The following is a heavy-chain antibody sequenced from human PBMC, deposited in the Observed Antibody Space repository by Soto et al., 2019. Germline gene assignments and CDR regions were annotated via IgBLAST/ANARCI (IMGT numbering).Heavy chain of an antibody. CDR2: ISSSGSTI. CDR1: GFTFSSYE. D-gene: IGHD3-3*01. V-gene: IGHV3-48*03. J-gene: IGHJ6*02. Sequence: GGSLRLSCAASGFTFSSYEMNWVRQAPGKGLEWVSYISSSGSTIYYADSVKGRFTISRDNAKNSLYLQMNSLRAEDTAVYYCARGEYASFGVVKTYYGLDVWGQGTTVTVSS. CDR3: ARGEYASFGVVKTYYGLDV.